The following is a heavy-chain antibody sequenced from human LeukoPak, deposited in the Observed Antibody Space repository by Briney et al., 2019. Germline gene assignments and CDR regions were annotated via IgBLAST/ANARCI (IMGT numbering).Heavy chain of an antibody. J-gene: IGHJ4*02. CDR1: GGTFSSYA. V-gene: IGHV1-69*05. Sequence: ASVKVSCKASGGTFSSYATSWVRQAPGQGLEWMGGIIPIFGTANYAQKFQGRVTITTDESTSTAYMELSSLRSEDTAVYYCARGRPRNYYDSSGSPFDYWGQGTLVTVSS. CDR3: ARGRPRNYYDSSGSPFDY. D-gene: IGHD3-22*01. CDR2: IIPIFGTA.